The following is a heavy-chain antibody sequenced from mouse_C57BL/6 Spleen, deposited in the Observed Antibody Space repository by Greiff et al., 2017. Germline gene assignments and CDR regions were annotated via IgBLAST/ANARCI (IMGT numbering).Heavy chain of an antibody. D-gene: IGHD4-1*01. J-gene: IGHJ1*03. CDR1: GFTFSSYA. V-gene: IGHV5-4*03. CDR3: ARGEETGTGYFDV. Sequence: EVMLVESGGGLVKPGGSLKLSCAASGFTFSSYAMSWVRQTPEKRLEWVATISDGGSYTYYPDNVKGRFTISRDNAKNNLYLQMSHLKSEDTAMYYCARGEETGTGYFDVWGTGTTVTVSS. CDR2: ISDGGSYT.